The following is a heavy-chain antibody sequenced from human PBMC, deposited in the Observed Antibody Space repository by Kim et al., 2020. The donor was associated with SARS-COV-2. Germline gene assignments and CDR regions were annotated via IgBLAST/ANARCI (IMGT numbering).Heavy chain of an antibody. D-gene: IGHD6-13*01. V-gene: IGHV3-33*06. Sequence: GGSLRLSCAASGFTFSSYGMHWVRQAPGKGLEWVAVIWYDGSNKYYADSVKGRFTISRDNSKNTLYLQMNSLRAEDTAVYYCAKDCCSSSYYYYYGMDVWGQGTTVTVSS. CDR1: GFTFSSYG. J-gene: IGHJ6*02. CDR3: AKDCCSSSYYYYYGMDV. CDR2: IWYDGSNK.